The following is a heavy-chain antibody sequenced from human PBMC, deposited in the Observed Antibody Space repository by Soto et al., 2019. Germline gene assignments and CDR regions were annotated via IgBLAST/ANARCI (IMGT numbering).Heavy chain of an antibody. Sequence: VGSLRLSCAGSSFNFTGYSLNWVDQAPGKGLEWVSSISATSTYIFYADSVKGRFTISRDNAQNSVSLQMNSLRAEDTALYYCARVHSATGSMLFDHCGHGTLVTVSS. CDR3: ARVHSATGSMLFDH. V-gene: IGHV3-21*01. D-gene: IGHD3-9*01. CDR1: SFNFTGYS. J-gene: IGHJ4*01. CDR2: ISATSTYI.